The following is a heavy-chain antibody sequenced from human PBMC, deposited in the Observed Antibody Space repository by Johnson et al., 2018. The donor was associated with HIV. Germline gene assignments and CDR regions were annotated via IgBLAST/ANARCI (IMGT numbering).Heavy chain of an antibody. CDR3: AREVSSGGYCTTTTFYAAAFDI. J-gene: IGHJ3*02. CDR2: ISYDGNNK. Sequence: QVQLVESGGRVVQPGGSLRLSCAASGFTFSSYGMHWVRQAPGKGLEWVAFISYDGNNKIYADSVKGRFTISRDNSKNTLYVQMNSLRAADTAVYYCAREVSSGGYCTTTTFYAAAFDIWGRGTMVTVSS. CDR1: GFTFSSYG. D-gene: IGHD2-2*01. V-gene: IGHV3-30*19.